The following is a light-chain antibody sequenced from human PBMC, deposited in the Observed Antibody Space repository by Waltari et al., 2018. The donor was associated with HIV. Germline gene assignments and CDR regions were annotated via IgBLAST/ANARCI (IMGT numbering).Light chain of an antibody. CDR2: KVH. Sequence: SGLTQPDSSSCFPGQSITIPSTGADRAFGFYNFFSWYQQHPGKVPKVLLSKVHRRPSGISDRFSGSKSGNTASLTISGLQTEDEAVYYCASYTANDTVIFAGGTTVTVL. J-gene: IGLJ2*01. CDR3: ASYTANDTVI. CDR1: DRAFGFYNF. V-gene: IGLV2-14*01.